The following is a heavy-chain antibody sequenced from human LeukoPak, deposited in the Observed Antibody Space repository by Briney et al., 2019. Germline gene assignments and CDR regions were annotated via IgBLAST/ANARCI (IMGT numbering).Heavy chain of an antibody. D-gene: IGHD3-22*01. J-gene: IGHJ4*02. CDR2: IYPGDSDT. CDR1: GYTFTSYW. Sequence: GESLKISCKVSGYTFTSYWIGWVRQMPGKGLEWMGIIYPGDSDTRYSPSFQGQVTISADKSISTAYLQWSSLKASDTAMYYCARPRDSSSSYFFDYWGQGTLSPSP. V-gene: IGHV5-51*01. CDR3: ARPRDSSSSYFFDY.